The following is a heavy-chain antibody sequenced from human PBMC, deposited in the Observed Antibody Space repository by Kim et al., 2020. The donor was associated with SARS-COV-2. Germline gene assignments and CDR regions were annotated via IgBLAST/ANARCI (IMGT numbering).Heavy chain of an antibody. Sequence: SETLSLTCTVYGGSFSSDYWSWIRQPPGKGLEWIGYIYHSGSTNYNPSLKSRVTISVDTSKNQFSLKLSSVTAADTAVYYCARGLHYYDSSGYHYNWFDPWGQGTLVTVSS. V-gene: IGHV4-59*01. CDR2: IYHSGST. CDR1: GGSFSSDY. D-gene: IGHD3-22*01. J-gene: IGHJ5*02. CDR3: ARGLHYYDSSGYHYNWFDP.